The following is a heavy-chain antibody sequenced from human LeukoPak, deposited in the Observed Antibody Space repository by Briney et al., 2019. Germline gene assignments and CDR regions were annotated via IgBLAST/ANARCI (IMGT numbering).Heavy chain of an antibody. Sequence: ASVTVSCKASGLTFTRYGITWVRQAPPQGREWMGWINAYNGDTNYAQKFQGRVTMTTDTSTSTAYMELSSLRSDDTAVYYCARDPSNTSGRYAYFDYWGQGTLVTVSS. J-gene: IGHJ4*02. V-gene: IGHV1-18*01. CDR1: GLTFTRYG. CDR2: INAYNGDT. D-gene: IGHD6-19*01. CDR3: ARDPSNTSGRYAYFDY.